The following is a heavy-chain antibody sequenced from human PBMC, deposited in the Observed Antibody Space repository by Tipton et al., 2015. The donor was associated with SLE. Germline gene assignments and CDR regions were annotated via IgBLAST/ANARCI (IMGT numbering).Heavy chain of an antibody. CDR2: IYYSGST. D-gene: IGHD2-8*01. V-gene: IGHV4-31*03. J-gene: IGHJ3*02. CDR1: GGSIGSIDYY. CDR3: ARVLMRAGGLGDGFDI. Sequence: TLSLTCTVSGGSIGSIDYYWGWIRQHPGKGLEWIDYIYYSGSTNYNPSLKSRLTMSVDASKNHFSLRLTSVTAADTGVYYCARVLMRAGGLGDGFDIWGQGTTVTVSS.